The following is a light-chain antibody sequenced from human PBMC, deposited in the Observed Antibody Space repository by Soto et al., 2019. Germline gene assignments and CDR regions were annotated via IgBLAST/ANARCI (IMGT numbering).Light chain of an antibody. Sequence: DIHMTQSPSSLSASVGDRVTITCRASQGISNYLAWYQQKPGKVPKLLIYAASTLQSGVPSRFSGSGSGTDFTLTISSLQPEDVATYYCQQYNSAPPYTFGQGTKLEIK. J-gene: IGKJ2*01. V-gene: IGKV1-27*01. CDR3: QQYNSAPPYT. CDR2: AAS. CDR1: QGISNY.